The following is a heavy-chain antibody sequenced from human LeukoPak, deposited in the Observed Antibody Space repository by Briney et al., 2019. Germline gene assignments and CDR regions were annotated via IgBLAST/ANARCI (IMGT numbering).Heavy chain of an antibody. Sequence: QPGGSLRRSCAASGFAFSSYDMHWVRQAPGKGLEWVAVISYDGSHQYYIDSVKGRFTISRDNSKNRLFLQMNSLGPEDTAVYYCAKDVAVAGLSDSWGQGILVTVSS. CDR2: ISYDGSHQ. J-gene: IGHJ4*02. V-gene: IGHV3-30*18. D-gene: IGHD6-19*01. CDR3: AKDVAVAGLSDS. CDR1: GFAFSSYD.